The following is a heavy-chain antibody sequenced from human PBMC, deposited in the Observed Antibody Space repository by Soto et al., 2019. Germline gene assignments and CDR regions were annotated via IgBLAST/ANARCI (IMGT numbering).Heavy chain of an antibody. CDR3: ARLIPPKRPPYYYMDV. V-gene: IGHV4-34*01. Sequence: QVQLQQWGAGLLKPSETLSLTCAVYGGSFSGYYWSWIRQPPGKGLEWIGEINHSGSTNYNPSLKSRVTISVDTSENQFSLKLSSVTAADTAVYYCARLIPPKRPPYYYMDVWGKGTTVTVSS. CDR1: GGSFSGYY. CDR2: INHSGST. D-gene: IGHD6-6*01. J-gene: IGHJ6*03.